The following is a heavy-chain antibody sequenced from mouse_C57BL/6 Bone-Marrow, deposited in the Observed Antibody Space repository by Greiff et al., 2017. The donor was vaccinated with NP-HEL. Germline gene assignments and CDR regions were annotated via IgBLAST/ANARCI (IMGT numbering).Heavy chain of an antibody. CDR2: ISDGGSYT. Sequence: EVMLVESGGGLVKPGGSLKLSCAASGFTFSSYAMSWVRQTPEKRLEWVATISDGGSYTYYPANVKGRFTISRDNAKNNRYLQLSHLKAEDTAMYYCATTPLGYFDYWGQGTTLTVSS. CDR3: ATTPLGYFDY. CDR1: GFTFSSYA. D-gene: IGHD5-5*01. V-gene: IGHV5-4*03. J-gene: IGHJ2*01.